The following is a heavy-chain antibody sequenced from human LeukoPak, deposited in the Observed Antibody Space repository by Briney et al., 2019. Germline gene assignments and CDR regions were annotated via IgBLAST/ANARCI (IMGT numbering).Heavy chain of an antibody. V-gene: IGHV3-7*01. J-gene: IGHJ4*02. D-gene: IGHD1-26*01. Sequence: GGSLRLSCAASGFTLSSYWMSWVRQAPGKGLEWVANIKRHGSEKYYVDSVKGRFSISRDNAKNSLYLQMNSLRVEDTAVYYCVRDDGATKPCWGQGTLVTVSS. CDR1: GFTLSSYW. CDR3: VRDDGATKPC. CDR2: IKRHGSEK.